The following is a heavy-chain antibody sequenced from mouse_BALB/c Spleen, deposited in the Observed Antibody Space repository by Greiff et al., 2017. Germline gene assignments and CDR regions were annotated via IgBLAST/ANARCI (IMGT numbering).Heavy chain of an antibody. J-gene: IGHJ3*01. CDR1: GYSITSGYY. Sequence: EVQLQESGPGLVKPSQSLSLTCSVTGYSITSGYYWNWIRQFPGNKLEWMGYISYDGSNNYNPSLKNRISITRDTSKNQFFLQLNSVTTEDTATYYCARLSYWGQGTLVTVSA. V-gene: IGHV3-6*01. CDR2: ISYDGSN. CDR3: ARLSY.